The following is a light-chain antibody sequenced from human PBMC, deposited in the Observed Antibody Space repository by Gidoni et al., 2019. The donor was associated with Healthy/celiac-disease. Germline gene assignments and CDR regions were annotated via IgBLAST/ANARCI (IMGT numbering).Light chain of an antibody. Sequence: DIQLTQSPSFLSASVGDRVTTTCRASQGISSYLAWYQQKPGKAPKLLIYAASTLQSGVPSRFSGRGSGTEFTLTISSLQPEDFATYYCQQLNSYPFTFGPXTKVDIK. CDR2: AAS. CDR3: QQLNSYPFT. CDR1: QGISSY. V-gene: IGKV1-9*01. J-gene: IGKJ3*01.